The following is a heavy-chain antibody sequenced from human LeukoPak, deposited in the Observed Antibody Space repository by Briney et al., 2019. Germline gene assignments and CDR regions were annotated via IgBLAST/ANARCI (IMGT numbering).Heavy chain of an antibody. J-gene: IGHJ5*02. CDR2: INPNSGGT. V-gene: IGHV1-2*02. D-gene: IGHD2-2*01. CDR3: ARVGYCSTTSCSPTRWFDP. CDR1: GYTFTGYY. Sequence: ASVKVSCKASGYTFTGYYMHWVRQAPGQGLEWMGWINPNSGGTNYAQKFQGRVTMTRDTSISTAYMELSRLRSDDTAVYYCARVGYCSTTSCSPTRWFDPWGQGTLVTVSS.